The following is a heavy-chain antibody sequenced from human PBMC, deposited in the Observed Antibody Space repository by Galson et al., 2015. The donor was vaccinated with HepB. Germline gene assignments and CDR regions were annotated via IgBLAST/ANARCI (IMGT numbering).Heavy chain of an antibody. V-gene: IGHV4-4*02. Sequence: SETLSLTCAVSGGSISSSNWWSWVRQPPGKGLEWIGEIYHSGSTNYNPSLKSRVTISVDKSKNQFSLKLSSVTAADTAVYYCARQSRGGITGTTDAPYYFDYWGQGTLVTVSS. CDR2: IYHSGST. J-gene: IGHJ4*02. D-gene: IGHD1-7*01. CDR3: ARQSRGGITGTTDAPYYFDY. CDR1: GGSISSSNW.